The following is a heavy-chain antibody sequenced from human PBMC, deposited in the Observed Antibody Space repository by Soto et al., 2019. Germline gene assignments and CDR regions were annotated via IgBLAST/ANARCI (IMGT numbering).Heavy chain of an antibody. CDR3: ARDTYAPDTAMVLFDY. CDR1: GDRVSSNSAA. J-gene: IGHJ4*02. V-gene: IGHV6-1*01. Sequence: SQTLSLTCAISGDRVSSNSAAWNWIRQSPSRGLEWLGRTYYRSKWYNDYAVSVKSRITINPDTSKNQFSLQLNSVTPEDTAVYYCARDTYAPDTAMVLFDYWGQGTLVTVSS. CDR2: TYYRSKWYN. D-gene: IGHD5-18*01.